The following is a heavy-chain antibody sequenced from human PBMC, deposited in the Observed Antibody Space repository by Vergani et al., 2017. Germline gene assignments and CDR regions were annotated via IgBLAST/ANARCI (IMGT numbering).Heavy chain of an antibody. V-gene: IGHV3-23*01. CDR2: ISGSGGST. CDR3: AKETMVVVVGDNAFDI. D-gene: IGHD3-22*01. Sequence: EVQLLESGGGLVQPGGSLRLSCAASGFTFSSYAMSWVRQAPGKGLEWVSAISGSGGSTYYADSVKGRFTISRDNSKNTLYLQMNSLRAEDTAVSYCAKETMVVVVGDNAFDIWGQGTMVTVSS. CDR1: GFTFSSYA. J-gene: IGHJ3*02.